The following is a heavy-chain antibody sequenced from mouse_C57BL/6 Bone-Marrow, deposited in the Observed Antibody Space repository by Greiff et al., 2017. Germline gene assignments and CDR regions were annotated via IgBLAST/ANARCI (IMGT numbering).Heavy chain of an antibody. CDR2: IYPRSGNT. CDR1: GYTFTSYG. Sequence: VQLQQSGAELARPGASVKLSCKASGYTFTSYGISWVKQRTGQGLEWIGEIYPRSGNTYYTEKFKGKATLTADKSSSTAYMELRSLTSEDSAVYFCARFTTVVAYYFDYWGQGTTLTVSS. D-gene: IGHD1-1*01. CDR3: ARFTTVVAYYFDY. V-gene: IGHV1-81*01. J-gene: IGHJ2*01.